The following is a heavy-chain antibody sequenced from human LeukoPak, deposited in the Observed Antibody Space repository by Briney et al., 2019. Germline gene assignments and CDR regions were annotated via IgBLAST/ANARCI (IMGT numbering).Heavy chain of an antibody. J-gene: IGHJ4*02. D-gene: IGHD3-3*01. Sequence: GGSLRLSCAASGFTFSSYTLSWVRQAPGRGLEWVSTISGGGDYTSYADSVKGRFTISRDNSKNTLYLQMNGLKVEDSALYYCAKRRFLESTPYYFDYWGQGTLVTVSS. V-gene: IGHV3-23*01. CDR3: AKRRFLESTPYYFDY. CDR1: GFTFSSYT. CDR2: ISGGGDYT.